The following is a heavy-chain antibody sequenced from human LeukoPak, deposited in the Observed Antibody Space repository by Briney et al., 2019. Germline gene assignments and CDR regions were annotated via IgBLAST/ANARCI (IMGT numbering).Heavy chain of an antibody. Sequence: SETLSLTCAVYGGSFSGYYWSWIRQPPGKGLEWIGEINHSGSTNYNLSLKSRVTISVDTSKNQFSLKLSSVTAADTAVYYCASFDYDSSGQSDHWGQGTMVTVSS. V-gene: IGHV4-34*01. CDR2: INHSGST. CDR1: GGSFSGYY. J-gene: IGHJ3*01. CDR3: ASFDYDSSGQSDH. D-gene: IGHD3-22*01.